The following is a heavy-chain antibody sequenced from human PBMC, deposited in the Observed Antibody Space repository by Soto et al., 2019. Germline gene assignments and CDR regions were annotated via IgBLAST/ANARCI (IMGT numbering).Heavy chain of an antibody. V-gene: IGHV1-18*01. D-gene: IGHD1-26*01. CDR3: ARDRGSYALDY. J-gene: IGHJ4*02. CDR2: IRADNGNT. Sequence: QVQLVQSGAEVKKPGASVKVSCKASGYTFTSYGISWVRQAPGQGLEWMGWIRADNGNTNYAQKLQGRVTMTTDTSTSTANMELRSLRSDDTAGYYCARDRGSYALDYWGQGTLVTVSS. CDR1: GYTFTSYG.